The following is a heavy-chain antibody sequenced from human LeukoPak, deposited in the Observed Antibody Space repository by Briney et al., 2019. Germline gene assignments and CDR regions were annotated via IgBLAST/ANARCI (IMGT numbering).Heavy chain of an antibody. CDR1: GVSISGYY. Sequence: SETLSLTCTVAGVSISGYYWSWIRQPPGKGLEWGVYIYYSGSTKYNPSLKSRVTMSVDTSRNQFSLKLSSVTAADTAVYYCARGGLENGYHSNDGFDIWGQGTMVTVSS. V-gene: IGHV4-59*01. CDR2: IYYSGST. CDR3: ARGGLENGYHSNDGFDI. J-gene: IGHJ3*02. D-gene: IGHD3-22*01.